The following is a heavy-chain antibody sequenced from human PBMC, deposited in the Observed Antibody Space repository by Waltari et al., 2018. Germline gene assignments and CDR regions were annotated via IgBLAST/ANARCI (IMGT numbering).Heavy chain of an antibody. J-gene: IGHJ4*02. CDR3: ATDFRKSSCS. D-gene: IGHD6-6*01. CDR1: GPPFDSYT. CDR2: INNNGGGT. V-gene: IGHV3-64*07. Sequence: QLVESGGGLVKPGGSLRLSCAASGPPFDSYTMHWVRQAPGKGLQYVSTINNNGGGTHYADSVKGRFSISRDNSRNKVFLQMGGLRLEDTAVYYCATDFRKSSCSWGQGTLVIVSS.